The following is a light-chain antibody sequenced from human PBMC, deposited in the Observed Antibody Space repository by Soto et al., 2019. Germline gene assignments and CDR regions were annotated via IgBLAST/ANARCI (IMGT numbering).Light chain of an antibody. J-gene: IGLJ3*02. Sequence: QSVLTQPPSASGTPGQRVTISCSGSSSNIGSNYVFWYQHLPGTAPKLLIYRNNQRPSGVPDRFSGSKSGTSASLAISGRRSEDEADYYCAAWDDSLSGGVFGGGTKLTVL. CDR3: AAWDDSLSGGV. V-gene: IGLV1-47*01. CDR1: SSNIGSNY. CDR2: RNN.